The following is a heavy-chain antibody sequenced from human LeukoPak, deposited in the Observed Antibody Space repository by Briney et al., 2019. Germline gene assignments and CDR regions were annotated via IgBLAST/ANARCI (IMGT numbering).Heavy chain of an antibody. V-gene: IGHV3-23*01. CDR2: ISGSGGST. CDR3: AKDRGSVATLLNDY. D-gene: IGHD5-12*01. Sequence: GGSLRLSCAASGFTFSSYAMSWVRQAPGKGLEWVSAISGSGGSTYYADSVKGRYTISRDNSKNTLYLQMNSLRAEDTAVYYCAKDRGSVATLLNDYWGQGTLVTVSS. J-gene: IGHJ4*02. CDR1: GFTFSSYA.